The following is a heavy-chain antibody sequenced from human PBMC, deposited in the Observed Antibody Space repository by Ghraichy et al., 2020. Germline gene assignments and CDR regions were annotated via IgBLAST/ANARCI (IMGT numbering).Heavy chain of an antibody. CDR3: GSVFEY. J-gene: IGHJ4*02. V-gene: IGHV3-74*01. CDR1: GFTFKNYW. Sequence: GESLNISCGASGFTFKNYWMHWVRQAPGKGLMWVSRIDTNGTGTSYADSVKGRFTISRDNAKNTVCLEMNNLRAEDTAVYYCGSVFEYWGLGTLVTVSS. CDR2: IDTNGTGT.